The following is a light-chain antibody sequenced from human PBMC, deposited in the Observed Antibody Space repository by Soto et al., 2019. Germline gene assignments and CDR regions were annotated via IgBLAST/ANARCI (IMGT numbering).Light chain of an antibody. Sequence: QSVLTQPPSASGTPGQRVTISCSGSSSNIGSDTVHWFQQVPGTAPKLLIYSTNQRPSGVPDRFSGSKSGTSASLAISGLQSEDEADYYCISYRGSDTSYVFGTGTKVTVL. CDR3: ISYRGSDTSYV. CDR2: STN. CDR1: SSNIGSDT. J-gene: IGLJ1*01. V-gene: IGLV1-44*01.